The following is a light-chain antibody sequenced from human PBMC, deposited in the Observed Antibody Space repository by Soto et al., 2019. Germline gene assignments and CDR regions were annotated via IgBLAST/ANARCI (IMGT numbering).Light chain of an antibody. CDR1: QDINSW. V-gene: IGKV1D-12*01. Sequence: DIQMTQSPSSVSASVGDRVTITCRASQDINSWLAWYQQKPGKAPNLLISAASSLQSGVPSRFSGSGSGTDFTLTISSLQPEDFATYFCQQSNSFPHTFGQGTKLEIK. CDR2: AAS. J-gene: IGKJ2*01. CDR3: QQSNSFPHT.